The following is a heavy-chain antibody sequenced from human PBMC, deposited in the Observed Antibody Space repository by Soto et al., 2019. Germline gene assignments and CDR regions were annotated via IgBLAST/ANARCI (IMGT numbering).Heavy chain of an antibody. CDR1: GGSISGYY. CDR3: ARVTESHFSYYDSTGYYYLFDY. CDR2: IHFSGST. Sequence: SETLSLTCTVSGGSISGYYWSWIRQFPGRGLEWIGYIHFSGSTDYNPSLKSRVTISVDTSRDQFSLKLTSVTAADTAVYYCARVTESHFSYYDSTGYYYLFDYWGQGTLVTVSS. J-gene: IGHJ4*02. V-gene: IGHV4-59*01. D-gene: IGHD3-22*01.